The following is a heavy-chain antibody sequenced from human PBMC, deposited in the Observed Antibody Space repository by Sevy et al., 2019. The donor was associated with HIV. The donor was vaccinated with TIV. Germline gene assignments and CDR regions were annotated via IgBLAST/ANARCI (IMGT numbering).Heavy chain of an antibody. Sequence: ASVKVSCKASGGTFSSYAISWVRQAPGQGLEWMGGIIPIFGTANYAQKFQGRVTITADESTSKAYMELSSLGSEDTAVYYCARSDPYYYYGMDVWGQGTTVTVSS. V-gene: IGHV1-69*13. CDR2: IIPIFGTA. J-gene: IGHJ6*02. CDR3: ARSDPYYYYGMDV. CDR1: GGTFSSYA.